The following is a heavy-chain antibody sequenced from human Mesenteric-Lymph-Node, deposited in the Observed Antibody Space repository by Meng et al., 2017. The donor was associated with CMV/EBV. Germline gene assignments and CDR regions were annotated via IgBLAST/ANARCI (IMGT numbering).Heavy chain of an antibody. V-gene: IGHV3-11*04. CDR2: ISSSGSTI. Sequence: SLKISCAASGFTFSDYYMSWIRQAPGKGLEWVSYISSSGSTIYYADSVKGRFTISRDNAKNSLYLQMNSLRAEDTAVYYCAREDYDYVWGSLNWFDPWGQGTLVTVS. D-gene: IGHD3-16*01. CDR3: AREDYDYVWGSLNWFDP. CDR1: GFTFSDYY. J-gene: IGHJ5*02.